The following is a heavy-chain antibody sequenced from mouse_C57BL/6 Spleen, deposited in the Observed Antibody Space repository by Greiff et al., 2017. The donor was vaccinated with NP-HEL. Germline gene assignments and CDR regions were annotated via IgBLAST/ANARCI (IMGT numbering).Heavy chain of an antibody. V-gene: IGHV1-76*01. J-gene: IGHJ3*01. CDR3: ARSRYYGSSLDWFAY. Sequence: VQLQQSGAELVRPGASVKLSCKASGYTFTDYYINWVKQRPGQGLEWIARIYPGSGNTYYNEKFKGKATLTAAKSSSTAYMQLSSLTSEDSAVYFCARSRYYGSSLDWFAYWGQGTLVTVSA. CDR1: GYTFTDYY. CDR2: IYPGSGNT. D-gene: IGHD1-1*01.